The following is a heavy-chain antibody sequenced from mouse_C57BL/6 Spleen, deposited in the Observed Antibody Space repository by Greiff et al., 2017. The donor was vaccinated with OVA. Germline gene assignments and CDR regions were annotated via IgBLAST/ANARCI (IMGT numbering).Heavy chain of an antibody. CDR1: GYTFTSYW. D-gene: IGHD2-10*01. CDR3: ARTLPYYYAMDY. J-gene: IGHJ4*01. CDR2: IDPSDSYT. V-gene: IGHV1-50*01. Sequence: QVQLKQPGAELVKPGASVKLSCKASGYTFTSYWMQWVKQRPGQGLEWIGEIDPSDSYTNYNQKFKGKATLTVDTSSSTAYMPLSSLTSEDSAVYYCARTLPYYYAMDYWGQGTSVTVSS.